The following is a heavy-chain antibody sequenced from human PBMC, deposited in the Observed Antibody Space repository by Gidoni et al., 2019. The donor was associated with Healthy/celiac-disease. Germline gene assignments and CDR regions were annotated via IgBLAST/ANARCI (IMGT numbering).Heavy chain of an antibody. V-gene: IGHV4-38-2*02. CDR1: GYSISSCYY. CDR2: IYHSGRT. J-gene: IGHJ4*02. Sequence: VHLQESGPVLVKPSETLSLTCTVSGYSISSCYYWGWIRQPQGKGLEWIGSIYHSGRTYYNPSLKSRVTISVDTSKNQFSLKLSSVNAADTAVYYCARDHWGSVDYWGQGTLVTVSS. D-gene: IGHD3-16*01. CDR3: ARDHWGSVDY.